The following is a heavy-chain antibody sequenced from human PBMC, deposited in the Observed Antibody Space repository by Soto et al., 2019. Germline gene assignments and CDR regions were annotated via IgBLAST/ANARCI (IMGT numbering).Heavy chain of an antibody. Sequence: GGSLRLSCVASGFSVSSNYMGWVRQAPGKGPECVSGIYSGDATFYADSVKGRFTISKDNSMNTLYLQMDSLRVEDTAVYYCARPTSSGFIYFWGQGTLVTVSS. CDR1: GFSVSSNY. CDR3: ARPTSSGFIYF. CDR2: IYSGDAT. D-gene: IGHD3-22*01. V-gene: IGHV3-53*01. J-gene: IGHJ4*02.